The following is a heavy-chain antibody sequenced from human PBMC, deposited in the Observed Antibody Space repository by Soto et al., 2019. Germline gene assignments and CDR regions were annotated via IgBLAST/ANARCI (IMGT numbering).Heavy chain of an antibody. D-gene: IGHD3-10*01. CDR2: INPSGGST. CDR3: ARGANSGSTPSRYLDY. CDR1: GYTFTSYY. J-gene: IGHJ4*02. V-gene: IGHV1-46*03. Sequence: QVQLVQSGAEVKKPGASVKVSCKASGYTFTSYYMHWVRQAPGQGLEWMGIINPSGGSTSYAQKFQGRVTMTRDTTTSTVYMELSSLRSEDTAVYYCARGANSGSTPSRYLDYWGKGTLVTVSS.